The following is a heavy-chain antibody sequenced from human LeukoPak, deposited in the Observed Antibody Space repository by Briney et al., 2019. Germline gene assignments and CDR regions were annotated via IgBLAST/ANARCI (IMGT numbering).Heavy chain of an antibody. CDR2: IYYSGST. V-gene: IGHV4-59*01. Sequence: SETLSLTCTVSGGSISSYYWIWIRQPPGKGLEWIGYIYYSGSTNYNPSLKSRVTISVDTSKNQFSLKLSSVTAADTAVYYCARGGGIAVAGLYYWGQGTLVTVSS. CDR3: ARGGGIAVAGLYY. CDR1: GGSISSYY. D-gene: IGHD6-19*01. J-gene: IGHJ4*02.